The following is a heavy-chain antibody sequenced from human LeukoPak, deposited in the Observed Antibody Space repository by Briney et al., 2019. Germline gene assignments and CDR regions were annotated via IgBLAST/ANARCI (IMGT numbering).Heavy chain of an antibody. V-gene: IGHV4-39*07. CDR1: GDSFSSSSYY. Sequence: PSETLSLTCTVSGDSFSSSSYYWGWIRQPPGRGLEWIGSLYYSRSTSYNPSLESRVAISVDTSKNQFSLKLSSVTAADTAVYYCARDGSVFGVVITDNWFDPWGQGTLVTVSS. J-gene: IGHJ5*02. CDR3: ARDGSVFGVVITDNWFDP. D-gene: IGHD3-3*01. CDR2: LYYSRST.